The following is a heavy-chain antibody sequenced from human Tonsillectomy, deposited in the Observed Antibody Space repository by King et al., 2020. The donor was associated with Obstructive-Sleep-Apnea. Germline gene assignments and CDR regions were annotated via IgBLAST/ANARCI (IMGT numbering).Heavy chain of an antibody. CDR2: ISGSGGST. J-gene: IGHJ4*02. V-gene: IGHV3-23*04. CDR3: AKGTYYYDSSGYLFDY. Sequence: VQLVESGGGLVQPGRSLRLSCAASGFTFDDYAMHWVRQAPGKGLEWVSAISGSGGSTYYADTVKGRFTISRDNSKNTLYLQMNSLRAEDTAVYYCAKGTYYYDSSGYLFDYWGQGTLVTVSS. CDR1: GFTFDDYA. D-gene: IGHD3-22*01.